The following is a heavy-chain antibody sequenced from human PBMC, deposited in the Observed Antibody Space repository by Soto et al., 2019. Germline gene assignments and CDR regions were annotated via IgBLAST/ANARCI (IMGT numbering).Heavy chain of an antibody. D-gene: IGHD6-19*01. CDR2: FIPIFGTA. Sequence: QVQLVQSGAEVKKPGSSVKVSCKASGGTFSSYAISWVRQAPGQGLEWMGGFIPIFGTANYAPKFQGRVTITAHESTSTAYMELRSLRSADTAVYYCAGGYSSGWFDYWGQGTLVTVSS. CDR1: GGTFSSYA. J-gene: IGHJ4*02. CDR3: AGGYSSGWFDY. V-gene: IGHV1-69*01.